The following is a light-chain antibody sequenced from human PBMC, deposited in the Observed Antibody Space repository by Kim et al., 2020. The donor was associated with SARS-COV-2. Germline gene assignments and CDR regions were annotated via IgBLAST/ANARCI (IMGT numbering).Light chain of an antibody. CDR2: DAT. J-gene: IGKJ1*01. CDR3: QQSNDWPPLT. V-gene: IGKV3-15*01. Sequence: SPGERATLSCRASQTINNRLVWYQQKPGQAPRLLIYDATTRATGIPARFIGSGSETDFTLTISSLQSEDFAVYYCQQSNDWPPLTFGQGTNVDIK. CDR1: QTINNR.